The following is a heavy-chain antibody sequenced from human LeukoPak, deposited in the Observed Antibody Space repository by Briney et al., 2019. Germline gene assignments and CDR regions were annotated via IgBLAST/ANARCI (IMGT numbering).Heavy chain of an antibody. CDR3: ARGGVTSVVDV. Sequence: ASVKVSCKTCGYTFRNYGNTWVRQIPGQGLEWMGWISPYNGNTNYAQKLQGRVTMTTDTSTSTAYMELRSLTSDDTAVYYCARGGVTSVVDVWGKGTTVTVSS. D-gene: IGHD4-23*01. CDR2: ISPYNGNT. V-gene: IGHV1-18*01. CDR1: GYTFRNYG. J-gene: IGHJ6*04.